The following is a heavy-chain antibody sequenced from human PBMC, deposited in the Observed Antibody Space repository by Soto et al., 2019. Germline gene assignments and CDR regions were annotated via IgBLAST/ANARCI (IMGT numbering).Heavy chain of an antibody. D-gene: IGHD6-13*01. V-gene: IGHV4-39*01. J-gene: IGHJ5*02. Sequence: SETLSLTCTVSGGSISSSSYYWGWIRQPPGKGLEWIGSIYYSGSTYYNPSLKSRVTISVDTSKNQFSLKLSSVTAADTALYYCARQEEAAAGTYWFDPWGQGTLVTVSS. CDR1: GGSISSSSYY. CDR3: ARQEEAAAGTYWFDP. CDR2: IYYSGST.